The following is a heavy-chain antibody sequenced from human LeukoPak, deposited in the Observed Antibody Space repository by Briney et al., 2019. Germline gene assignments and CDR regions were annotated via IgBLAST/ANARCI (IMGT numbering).Heavy chain of an antibody. Sequence: PSETLSLTCTVSGGSVSSSSYYWGWIRQPPGKGLEWIGSIYYSGSTYYNPSLKSRVSISVDTSKNQFSLKLNSLTAADTAVYYCAKDSGYADCLDYWGQGTLVTVSS. D-gene: IGHD5-12*01. V-gene: IGHV4-39*07. J-gene: IGHJ4*02. CDR2: IYYSGST. CDR1: GGSVSSSSYY. CDR3: AKDSGYADCLDY.